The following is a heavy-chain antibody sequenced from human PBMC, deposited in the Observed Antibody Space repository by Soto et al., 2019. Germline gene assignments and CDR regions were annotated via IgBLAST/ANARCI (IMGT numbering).Heavy chain of an antibody. CDR1: GFTFSSYG. Sequence: QVQLVESGGGVVQPGRSLRLSCAASGFTFSSYGMHWVRQAPGKGLEWVAVISYDGSNKYYADSVKGRFTISRENSKNPLYLQMNSLRAEDTAVYYCAKGAGYGRCGSCLCCCAPWGQGTLDIVSS. J-gene: IGHJ5*02. CDR2: ISYDGSNK. CDR3: AKGAGYGRCGSCLCCCAP. D-gene: IGHD2-15*01. V-gene: IGHV3-30*18.